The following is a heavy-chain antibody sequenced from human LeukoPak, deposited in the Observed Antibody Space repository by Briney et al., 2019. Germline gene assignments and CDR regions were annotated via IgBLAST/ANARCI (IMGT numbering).Heavy chain of an antibody. J-gene: IGHJ5*02. V-gene: IGHV3-30*04. Sequence: PGGSLRLSCAASGFTFSSYAMHWVRQAPGKGLEWVAVISYDGSNKYYADSVKGRFTISRDNSKNTLYLQMNSLRAEDTAVYYCAIITMVRGVINGGNNWFDPWGQGTLVTVSS. CDR1: GFTFSSYA. CDR3: AIITMVRGVINGGNNWFDP. CDR2: ISYDGSNK. D-gene: IGHD3-10*01.